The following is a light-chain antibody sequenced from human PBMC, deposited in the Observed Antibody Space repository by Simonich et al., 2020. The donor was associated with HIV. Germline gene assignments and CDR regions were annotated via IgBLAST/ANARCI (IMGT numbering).Light chain of an antibody. Sequence: NFMLTQPHSVSESPGKTVTISCTRSSGSIASNYVQWYQQRPGSAPTTVIYEDNQRPSGVPDRFSGSIDSSSNSASLTLSGLKTEDEADYYCQSYDSSIRVFGGGTKLTVL. CDR3: QSYDSSIRV. J-gene: IGLJ3*02. CDR2: EDN. V-gene: IGLV6-57*03. CDR1: SGSIASNY.